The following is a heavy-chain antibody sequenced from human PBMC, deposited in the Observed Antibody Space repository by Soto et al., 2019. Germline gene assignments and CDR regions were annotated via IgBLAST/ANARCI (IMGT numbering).Heavy chain of an antibody. CDR3: ARESMVRGVISPYYYYGMDF. Sequence: GGSLRLSCAASGFTFSSYGMHWVRQAPGKGLEWVAVIWYDGSNKYYADSVKGRFTISRDNSKNTLYLLMNSLRAEDTAVYYCARESMVRGVISPYYYYGMDFWGQGTTVTVS. CDR2: IWYDGSNK. CDR1: GFTFSSYG. J-gene: IGHJ6*02. V-gene: IGHV3-33*01. D-gene: IGHD3-10*01.